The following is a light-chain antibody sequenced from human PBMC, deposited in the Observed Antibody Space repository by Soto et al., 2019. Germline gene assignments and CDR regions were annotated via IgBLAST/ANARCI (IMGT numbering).Light chain of an antibody. Sequence: QSALTQPRSVSGSPGQSVTISCTGNSSDVGAYIYVSWYQQHPGKAPKVMIYDVTKRPSGVPDRFSGSKSGNTASLTISGLQAEDEADYYCCSYAGSLYVFGTGTKVTVL. V-gene: IGLV2-11*01. CDR2: DVT. CDR3: CSYAGSLYV. CDR1: SSDVGAYIY. J-gene: IGLJ1*01.